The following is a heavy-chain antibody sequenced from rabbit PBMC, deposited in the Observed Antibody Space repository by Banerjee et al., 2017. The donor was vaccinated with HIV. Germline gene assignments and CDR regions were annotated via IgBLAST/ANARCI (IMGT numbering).Heavy chain of an antibody. Sequence: QEQLEESGGDLVKPGASLTLTCTASGFSFSSSYYMCWVRQAPGKGLEWIGCIYAGNNGSPYYASWAKGRFTISKTSSTTVTLQMTSLTAADTATYFCARGGLVVPFNLWGQGTLVTVS. J-gene: IGHJ4*01. V-gene: IGHV1S45*01. CDR3: ARGGLVVPFNL. D-gene: IGHD1-1*01. CDR2: IYAGNNGSP. CDR1: GFSFSSSYY.